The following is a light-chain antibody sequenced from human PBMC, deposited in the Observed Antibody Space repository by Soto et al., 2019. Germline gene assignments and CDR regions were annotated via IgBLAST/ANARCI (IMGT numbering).Light chain of an antibody. V-gene: IGKV1-5*01. CDR3: QHYTLYSAS. CDR1: QNIFTY. Sequence: DIHMTQSPSTLSASVGDRVTISCRASQNIFTYLAWSQQKPGKAPKLLIFDASTLQSGVPPRFSGSWSGTEFTLTISSLQPDDFATYYCQHYTLYSASFGPGTKV. J-gene: IGKJ1*01. CDR2: DAS.